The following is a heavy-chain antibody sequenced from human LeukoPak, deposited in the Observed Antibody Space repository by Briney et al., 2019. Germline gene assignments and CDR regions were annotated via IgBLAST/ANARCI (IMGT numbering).Heavy chain of an antibody. D-gene: IGHD4-17*01. CDR1: GFTVSSNY. CDR3: ARDLGYGDYRFDY. V-gene: IGHV3-66*01. CDR2: IYSGGST. J-gene: IGHJ4*02. Sequence: GGSLRLSCAASGFTVSSNYMSWVRQAPGKGLEWVSVIYSGGSTYYADSVKGRFTISRDNSKNTLYLQMNSLRAEDTAVYYCARDLGYGDYRFDYWGQGTLVTVSS.